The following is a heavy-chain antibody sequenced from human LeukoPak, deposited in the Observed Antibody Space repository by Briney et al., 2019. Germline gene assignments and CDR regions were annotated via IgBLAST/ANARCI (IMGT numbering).Heavy chain of an antibody. CDR2: IYYTGST. CDR1: GGSIGSSPYY. Sequence: SETLSLTCSVSGGSIGSSPYYWGWIRQPPGKGLEWIGSIYYTGSTYYNPSLKSRVTISVDTSKNQFSLKLTSVTAADTAVYYCARRTVTTDYWGQGTLVTVSS. D-gene: IGHD4-17*01. J-gene: IGHJ4*02. V-gene: IGHV4-39*07. CDR3: ARRTVTTDY.